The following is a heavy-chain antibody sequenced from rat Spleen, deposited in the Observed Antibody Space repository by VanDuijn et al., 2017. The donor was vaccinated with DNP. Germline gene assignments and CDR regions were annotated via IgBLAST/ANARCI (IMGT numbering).Heavy chain of an antibody. CDR1: GFTFSSFP. V-gene: IGHV5-46*01. CDR2: IINSGGAT. J-gene: IGHJ2*01. Sequence: EVLLVESGGGLVQPGGSMRLSCEASGFTFSSFPMAWVRQAPTKGLEWVATIINSGGATYYRDSVKGRFTISRENAKSTLYLQMNSLRSEDAGTYYCTTGSFDYWGQGVMVTVSS. CDR3: TTGSFDY. D-gene: IGHD5-1*01.